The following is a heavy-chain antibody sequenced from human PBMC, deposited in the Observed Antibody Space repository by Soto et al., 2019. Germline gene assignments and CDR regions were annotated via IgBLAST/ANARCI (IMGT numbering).Heavy chain of an antibody. V-gene: IGHV3-15*07. J-gene: IGHJ6*02. D-gene: IGHD3-3*01. CDR3: TTLSITFFGVFLMDV. Sequence: GGSLRLSXAASGFTFSNAWMNWVRQAPGKGLEWVGRIKSKTDGGTTDYAAPVKGRFTISRDDSKNTLYLQINSLKTEDPTGYYCTTLSITFFGVFLMDVWGQGTTVTVSS. CDR1: GFTFSNAW. CDR2: IKSKTDGGTT.